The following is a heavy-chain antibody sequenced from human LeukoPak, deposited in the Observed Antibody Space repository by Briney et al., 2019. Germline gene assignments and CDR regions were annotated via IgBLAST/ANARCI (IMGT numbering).Heavy chain of an antibody. D-gene: IGHD3-22*01. V-gene: IGHV4-38-2*02. Sequence: PSETLSLTCTVSGYSISSGYYRGWIRQPPRKGLEWIGIIYHSGSTYYNPSLKSRVTISVDTSKNQFSLKMSSVTAADTAVYYCARRYDSVGYYYPFDYWGQGTLVTVSS. CDR3: ARRYDSVGYYYPFDY. J-gene: IGHJ4*02. CDR1: GYSISSGYY. CDR2: IYHSGST.